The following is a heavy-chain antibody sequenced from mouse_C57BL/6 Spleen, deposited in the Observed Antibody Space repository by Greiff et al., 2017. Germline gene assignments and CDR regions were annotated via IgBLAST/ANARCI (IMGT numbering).Heavy chain of an antibody. CDR3: AKDYSNYVDV. Sequence: VQLQQPGAELVMPGASVKLSCKASGYTFTSYWMHWVKQRPGQGLEWIGEIDPYDSYTNYNQKFKGKSTLTVDKSSSTAYMQLSSLTSEDSAVYYCAKDYSNYVDVWGTGTTVTVSS. CDR1: GYTFTSYW. D-gene: IGHD2-5*01. V-gene: IGHV1-69*01. J-gene: IGHJ1*03. CDR2: IDPYDSYT.